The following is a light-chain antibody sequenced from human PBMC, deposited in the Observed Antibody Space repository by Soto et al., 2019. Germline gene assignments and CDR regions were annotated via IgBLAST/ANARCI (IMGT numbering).Light chain of an antibody. CDR3: QQYYCTPWT. J-gene: IGKJ1*01. Sequence: DIVMTQSPDSLAVSLGERATINCKSSQSLFYSSSNKNYLAWYQQKPGQPPKLLIYWASTRESGVPDRFSGSGSGTDFTLTISSLQAEDVAVYYCQQYYCTPWTFGQGTKVEIK. V-gene: IGKV4-1*01. CDR1: QSLFYSSSNKNY. CDR2: WAS.